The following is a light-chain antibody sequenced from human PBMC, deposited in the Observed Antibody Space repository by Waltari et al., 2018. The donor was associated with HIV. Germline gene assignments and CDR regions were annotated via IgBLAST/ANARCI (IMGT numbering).Light chain of an antibody. CDR3: QQVNMPFT. V-gene: IGKV1-9*01. CDR1: QGISTY. Sequence: DIQLTPSPSFLSASVGDRVTVTCRAGQGISTYLAWYQQKPGKAPTLLIYAASTLQTGVPSRFSGSGSGTEFTLTISSLQPEDVATYYCQQVNMPFTFGPGTKVDIK. J-gene: IGKJ3*01. CDR2: AAS.